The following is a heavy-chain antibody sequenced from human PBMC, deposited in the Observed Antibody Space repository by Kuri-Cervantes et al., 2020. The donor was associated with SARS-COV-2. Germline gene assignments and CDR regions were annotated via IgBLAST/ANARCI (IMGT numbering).Heavy chain of an antibody. D-gene: IGHD3-10*01. CDR1: GHTFTNYY. Sequence: SVKVSCKASGHTFTNYYFYWVRQAPGQGLEWMGGIIPIFGTANYAQKFQGRVTITTDESTSTAYMELSSLRSEDTAVYYCARELLGIQSSGSYYMDVWGKGTTVTVSS. CDR2: IIPIFGTA. V-gene: IGHV1-69*05. J-gene: IGHJ6*03. CDR3: ARELLGIQSSGSYYMDV.